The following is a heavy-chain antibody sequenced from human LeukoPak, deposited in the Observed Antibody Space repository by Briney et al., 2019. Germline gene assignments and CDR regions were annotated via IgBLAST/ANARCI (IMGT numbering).Heavy chain of an antibody. CDR2: IYASGST. V-gene: IGHV4-61*02. Sequence: PSETLSLTCTVSGGSINSGNYYWAWIRQPAGKGLEWIGRIYASGSTNYNPSLKSRVTISVDTSKNQFSLKLSSVTAADTAVYYCARLLLPAGRGAFDIWGQGTMVTVSS. D-gene: IGHD2-2*01. CDR1: GGSINSGNYY. J-gene: IGHJ3*02. CDR3: ARLLLPAGRGAFDI.